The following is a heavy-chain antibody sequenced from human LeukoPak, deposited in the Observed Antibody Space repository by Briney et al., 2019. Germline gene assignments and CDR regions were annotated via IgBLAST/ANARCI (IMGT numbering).Heavy chain of an antibody. Sequence: PGGSLRLSCAASGFTFSSYAMHWVRQAPGKGLEWVAVISYDGSNKYYADSAKGRFTISRDNSKNTLYLQMNSLRAEDTAVYYCARDYDILTGYQANLDYWGQGTLVTVSS. D-gene: IGHD3-9*01. CDR2: ISYDGSNK. V-gene: IGHV3-30-3*01. CDR3: ARDYDILTGYQANLDY. CDR1: GFTFSSYA. J-gene: IGHJ4*02.